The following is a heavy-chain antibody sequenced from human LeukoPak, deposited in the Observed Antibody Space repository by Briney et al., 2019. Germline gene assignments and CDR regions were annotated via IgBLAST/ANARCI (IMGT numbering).Heavy chain of an antibody. CDR3: AREDYDYVWGSYRYDPHPYYMDV. V-gene: IGHV4-34*01. D-gene: IGHD3-16*02. Sequence: SETLSLPCAVYGGSFSGYYWSWIRQPPGKGLKWIGEINHSGSPNYNPSLKSRVTISVDTSKNQFSLKLSSVTAADTAVYYCAREDYDYVWGSYRYDPHPYYMDVWGKGTTVTVSS. CDR1: GGSFSGYY. CDR2: INHSGSP. J-gene: IGHJ6*03.